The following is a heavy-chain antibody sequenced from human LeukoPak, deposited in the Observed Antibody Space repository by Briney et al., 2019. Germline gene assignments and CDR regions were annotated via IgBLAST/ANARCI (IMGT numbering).Heavy chain of an antibody. CDR1: GGSISSYY. CDR3: ARVGSGGSKDY. V-gene: IGHV4-59*01. CDR2: IFYSGGT. J-gene: IGHJ4*02. Sequence: SETLSLTCTVSGGSISSYYWSWIRQPPGKGLEWIGYIFYSGGTNYNPSLKSRVTISVDTSKNQFSLKLSSVTAADTAVYYCARVGSGGSKDYWGQGTLVTVSS. D-gene: IGHD2-15*01.